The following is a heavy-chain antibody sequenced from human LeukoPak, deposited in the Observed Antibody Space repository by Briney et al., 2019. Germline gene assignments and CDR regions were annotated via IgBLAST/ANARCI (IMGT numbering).Heavy chain of an antibody. J-gene: IGHJ4*02. Sequence: SVKVSCKASGFTFTSSAVQWVRQARGQRLEWIGWIVVGSGNTNYAQKFQERVTITRDMFTSTAYMELSSLRSEDTAVYYCAASRDGYNKFDYWGQGTLVTVSS. D-gene: IGHD5-24*01. CDR2: IVVGSGNT. CDR3: AASRDGYNKFDY. CDR1: GFTFTSSA. V-gene: IGHV1-58*01.